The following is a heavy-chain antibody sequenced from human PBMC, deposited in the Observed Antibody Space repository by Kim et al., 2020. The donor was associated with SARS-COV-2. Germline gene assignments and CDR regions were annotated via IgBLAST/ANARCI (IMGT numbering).Heavy chain of an antibody. V-gene: IGHV3-23*01. CDR1: GFTFSSYA. D-gene: IGHD3-10*01. CDR2: ISGSGGST. Sequence: GGSLRLSCAASGFTFSSYAMSWVRQAPGKGLEWVSAISGSGGSTYYADSVKGRFTISRDNSKNTLYLQMNSLRAEDTAVYYCAKKEGPYGSGSYTDYWGQGTLVTVSS. J-gene: IGHJ4*02. CDR3: AKKEGPYGSGSYTDY.